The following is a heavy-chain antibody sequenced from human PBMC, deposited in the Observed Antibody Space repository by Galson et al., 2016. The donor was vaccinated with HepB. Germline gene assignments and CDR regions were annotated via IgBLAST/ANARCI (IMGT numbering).Heavy chain of an antibody. V-gene: IGHV4-34*01. CDR1: GGPFSGYY. CDR2: IDYSGTT. Sequence: ETLSLTCAVYGGPFSGYYWTWIRQPPGKGLEWIGDIDYSGTTNYNPSLRSRVSVPVDTSKNQFYPRLNSVTAADTAVYYCARGRGRRRWGGVFDYWGQGALATVSS. J-gene: IGHJ4*02. D-gene: IGHD3-3*01. CDR3: ARGRGRRRWGGVFDY.